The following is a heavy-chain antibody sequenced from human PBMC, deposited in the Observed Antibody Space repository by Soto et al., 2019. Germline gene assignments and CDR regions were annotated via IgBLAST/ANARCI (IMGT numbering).Heavy chain of an antibody. Sequence: QVQLVESGGGVVQPGRSLRLSCAASGFTFSSYGMHWVRQAPGKGLEWVAVIWYDGSNKYYADSVKGRFTISRDNSKNTLYLQMNSPRAEDTAVYYCTRESSSTSCYDYWGQGTLVTVSS. D-gene: IGHD2-2*01. J-gene: IGHJ4*02. CDR3: TRESSSTSCYDY. CDR2: IWYDGSNK. V-gene: IGHV3-33*01. CDR1: GFTFSSYG.